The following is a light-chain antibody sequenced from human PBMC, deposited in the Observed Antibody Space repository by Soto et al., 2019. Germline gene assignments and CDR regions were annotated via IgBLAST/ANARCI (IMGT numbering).Light chain of an antibody. CDR2: GNS. Sequence: QPVLTQPPSVSGAPGQRVTISCTGNSSNIGAGYDVHWYQQLPGTAPKLLIYGNSNRPSGVPDRFSGSKSGTSASLAITGLQAEDEAYYYCQSYDSSLSGLLFGGGTKLTVL. J-gene: IGLJ2*01. V-gene: IGLV1-40*01. CDR1: SSNIGAGYD. CDR3: QSYDSSLSGLL.